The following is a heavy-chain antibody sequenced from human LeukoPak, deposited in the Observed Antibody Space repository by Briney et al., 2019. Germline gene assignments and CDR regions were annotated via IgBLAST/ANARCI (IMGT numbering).Heavy chain of an antibody. J-gene: IGHJ4*02. Sequence: GGSLRLSCAASGFTFSTYNMNWVRQAPGKGLEWVSHITSSSTNIYYADSVKGRFTISRDNAKNALSLQMNSLRAEDTAVYYCARIMTTVTTVEYWGQGTLVTVSS. CDR3: ARIMTTVTTVEY. V-gene: IGHV3-48*01. D-gene: IGHD4-17*01. CDR1: GFTFSTYN. CDR2: ITSSSTNI.